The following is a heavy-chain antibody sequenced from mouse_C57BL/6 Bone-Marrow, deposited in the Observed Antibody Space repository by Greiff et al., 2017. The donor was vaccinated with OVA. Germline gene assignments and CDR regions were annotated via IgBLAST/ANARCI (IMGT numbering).Heavy chain of an antibody. J-gene: IGHJ1*03. CDR2: IDPETGGT. CDR3: TRGGGNHWDFDV. V-gene: IGHV1-15*01. Sequence: QVQLQQSGAELVRPGASVTLSCKASGYTFTDYEMHWVKQTPVHGLEWIGAIDPETGGTAYNQKFKGKAILTADKSSSTAYMELRSLTSEDSAVYYCTRGGGNHWDFDVWGTGTTVTVSS. CDR1: GYTFTDYE. D-gene: IGHD2-1*01.